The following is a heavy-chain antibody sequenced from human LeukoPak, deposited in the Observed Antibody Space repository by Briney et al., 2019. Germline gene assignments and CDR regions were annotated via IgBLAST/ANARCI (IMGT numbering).Heavy chain of an antibody. Sequence: ASVKVSGKASGYTFTSYDINWVRQATGQGLEWMGWMNPNSGNTGYAQKFQGRVTMTRNSSITTAYMELSSLRSEDTAVYYCARRHGRCSDGSCYYPDYWGQGTLVTVSS. CDR2: MNPNSGNT. CDR1: GYTFTSYD. D-gene: IGHD2-15*01. V-gene: IGHV1-8*01. J-gene: IGHJ4*02. CDR3: ARRHGRCSDGSCYYPDY.